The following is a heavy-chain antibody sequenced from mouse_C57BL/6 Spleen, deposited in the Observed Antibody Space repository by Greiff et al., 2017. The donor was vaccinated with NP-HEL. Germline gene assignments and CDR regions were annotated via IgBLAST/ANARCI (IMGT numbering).Heavy chain of an antibody. CDR1: GYTFTSYW. V-gene: IGHV1-64*01. CDR2: IHPNSGST. Sequence: VQLQQPGAELVKPGASVKLSCKASGYTFTSYWMHWVKQRPGQGLEWIGMIHPNSGSTNYNEKFKSKATLTVDKSSSTAYMQLSSLTSEDSAVYYCARAAQAPGWFAYWGQGTLVTVSA. J-gene: IGHJ3*01. CDR3: ARAAQAPGWFAY. D-gene: IGHD3-2*02.